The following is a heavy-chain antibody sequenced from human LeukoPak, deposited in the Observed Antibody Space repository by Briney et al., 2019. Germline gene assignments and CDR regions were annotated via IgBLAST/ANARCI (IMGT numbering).Heavy chain of an antibody. J-gene: IGHJ4*02. CDR1: GYTFTSYY. V-gene: IGHV1-46*01. CDR2: INPSGGST. Sequence: ASVKVSCKASGYTFTSYYMHWVRQAPGQGLEWMGVINPSGGSTTYAQKFQGRVTMTRDTSTSTVYMELSSLRSEDTAVFYCVSHFDWFRYWGQGTMVTVSS. CDR3: VSHFDWFRY. D-gene: IGHD3-9*01.